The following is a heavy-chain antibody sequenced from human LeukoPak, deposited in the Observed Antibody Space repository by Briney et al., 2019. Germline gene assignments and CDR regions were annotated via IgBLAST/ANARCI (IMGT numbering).Heavy chain of an antibody. CDR3: ARGHFTYYFDY. D-gene: IGHD3-3*02. V-gene: IGHV4-61*02. Sequence: SQTLSLTCTVSGGSISSGSYCWSWIRQPAGKGLEWIGRIYTSGSTNYNPSLRSRVTISVDTSKNQFSLKLSSVTAADTAVYYCARGHFTYYFDYWGQGTLVTVSS. J-gene: IGHJ4*02. CDR1: GGSISSGSYC. CDR2: IYTSGST.